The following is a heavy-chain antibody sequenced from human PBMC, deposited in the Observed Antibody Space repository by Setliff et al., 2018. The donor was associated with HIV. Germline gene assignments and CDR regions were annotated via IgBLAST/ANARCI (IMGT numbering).Heavy chain of an antibody. CDR3: TTGFGKYCG. J-gene: IGHJ3*01. D-gene: IGHD2-21*01. CDR1: GFTVSNAW. CDR2: IKSKIDGGST. V-gene: IGHV3-15*01. Sequence: GGSLRLSCAASGFTVSNAWMSWVRQAPGKGLEWVGRIKSKIDGGSTEYAAPVKGRFTISRDDSKNTLYLQMNSLKTEETAVYYCTTGFGKYCGWGQGTMVTVSS.